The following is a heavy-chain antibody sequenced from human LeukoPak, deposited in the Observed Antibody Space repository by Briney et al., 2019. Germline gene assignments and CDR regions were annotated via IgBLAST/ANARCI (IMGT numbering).Heavy chain of an antibody. D-gene: IGHD3-22*01. CDR1: GFTFSNYE. CDR2: ISRSGSTI. CDR3: ANPYYYDSSGYLD. Sequence: PGGSLRLSCAASGFTFSNYEMNWVRQAPGKGLEWVSYISRSGSTIYYADSVKGRFTISRDNSKNTLYLQMNSLRAEDTAVYYCANPYYYDSSGYLDWGQGTLVTVSS. J-gene: IGHJ4*02. V-gene: IGHV3-48*03.